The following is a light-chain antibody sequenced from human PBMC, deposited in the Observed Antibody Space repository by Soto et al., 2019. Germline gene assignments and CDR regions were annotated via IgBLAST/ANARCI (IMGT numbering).Light chain of an antibody. J-gene: IGKJ4*01. CDR3: QQRTNWLT. V-gene: IGKV3-11*01. CDR2: DAT. Sequence: EIVLTQSPATLSLSPGERATLSCRASQSVTWYLAWYQQKPGQAPRLLIYDATNRATGIPARFSGSGSGTDFTLTINSLEPEDFAVYYCQQRTNWLTFGGGTRVEI. CDR1: QSVTWY.